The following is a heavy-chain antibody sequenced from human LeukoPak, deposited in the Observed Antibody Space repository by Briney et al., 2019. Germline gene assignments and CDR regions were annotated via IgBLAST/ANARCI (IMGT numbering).Heavy chain of an antibody. CDR2: IIPIFGTA. V-gene: IGHV1-69*13. CDR1: GYTFTSYA. CDR3: ARSAEGVVITEPDYYYYGMDV. J-gene: IGHJ6*02. Sequence: GASVKVSCKASGYTFTSYAISWVRQAPGQGLEWMGGIIPIFGTANYAQKFQGRVTITADESTSTAYMELSSLRSEDTAVYYCARSAEGVVITEPDYYYYGMDVWGQGTTVTVSS. D-gene: IGHD3-22*01.